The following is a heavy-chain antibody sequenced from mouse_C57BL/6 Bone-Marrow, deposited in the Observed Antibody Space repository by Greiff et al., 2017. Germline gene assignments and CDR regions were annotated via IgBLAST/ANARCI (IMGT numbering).Heavy chain of an antibody. V-gene: IGHV5-4*01. CDR2: ISDGGSYT. CDR3: ARDNYWYFDD. CDR1: GFPFSSYA. J-gene: IGHJ1*03. Sequence: EVQGVESGGGLVKPGGSLKLSCAASGFPFSSYAMSWVRQTPETRLEWVATISDGGSYTYYPDNVKGRFTISRDNAKNNLYLQMSHLKSEDTAMYYCARDNYWYFDDWGTGTTVTVSS.